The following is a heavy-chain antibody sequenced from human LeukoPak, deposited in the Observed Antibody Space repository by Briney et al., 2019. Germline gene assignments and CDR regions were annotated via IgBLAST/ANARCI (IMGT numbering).Heavy chain of an antibody. J-gene: IGHJ4*02. CDR3: ATAQLLWFGELLGRGFDY. CDR2: IYYSGST. CDR1: GGSISSSSYY. V-gene: IGHV4-39*01. D-gene: IGHD3-10*01. Sequence: SETLSLTCTVSGGSISSSSYYWGWIRQPPGKGLEWIGSIYYSGSTYYNPSLKSRVTISVDTSKNQFSLKLSSVTAADTAVYYCATAQLLWFGELLGRGFDYWGQGTLVTVSS.